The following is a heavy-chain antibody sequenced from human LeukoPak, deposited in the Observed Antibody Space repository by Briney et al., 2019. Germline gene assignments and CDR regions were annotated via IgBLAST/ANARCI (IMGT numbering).Heavy chain of an antibody. V-gene: IGHV4-4*07. D-gene: IGHD4-17*01. Sequence: KPSETLSLTCIVSGDSISGFYWSWIRQPAGKGLEWIGRIYPSGGTNYNPSLKSRVTMSTDTSKNQFSLKLRSVTAADTAVYYCAREYGDLDYWGQGTLVTVSS. CDR2: IYPSGGT. CDR1: GDSISGFY. J-gene: IGHJ4*02. CDR3: AREYGDLDY.